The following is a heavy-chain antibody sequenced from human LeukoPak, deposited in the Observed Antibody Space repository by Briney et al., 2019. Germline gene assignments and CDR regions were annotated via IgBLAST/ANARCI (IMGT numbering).Heavy chain of an antibody. D-gene: IGHD3-3*01. CDR1: GGSISSGGYY. CDR3: ARAASDFWSGRYGMDV. CDR2: IYYSGST. V-gene: IGHV4-31*03. J-gene: IGHJ6*02. Sequence: SETLSLTCTVSGGSISSGGYYWSWIRQHSGKGLEWIGYIYYSGSTYYNPSLKSRVTISVDTSKNQFSLKLSSVTAADTAVYYCARAASDFWSGRYGMDVWGQGTTVTVSS.